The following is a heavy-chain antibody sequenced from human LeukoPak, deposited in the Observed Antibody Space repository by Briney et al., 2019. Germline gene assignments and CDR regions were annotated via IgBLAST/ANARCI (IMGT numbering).Heavy chain of an antibody. D-gene: IGHD3-3*01. Sequence: GGSLRLSCAASGFTFSSYSMNWVRQAPGKGLEWVSYISSSSSTIYYADSVKGRFTISRDNAKNSPYLQMTSLRAEDTAVYYCAREPYYDFWSGYYSLYYFDYWGQGTLVTVPS. V-gene: IGHV3-48*04. CDR1: GFTFSSYS. J-gene: IGHJ4*02. CDR2: ISSSSSTI. CDR3: AREPYYDFWSGYYSLYYFDY.